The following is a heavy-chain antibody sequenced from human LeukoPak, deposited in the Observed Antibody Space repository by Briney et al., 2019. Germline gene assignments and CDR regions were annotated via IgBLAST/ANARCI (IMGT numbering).Heavy chain of an antibody. Sequence: SETLSLTCTVSGGSISSGSYYWSWIRQPAGKGLEWIGRIYTSGSTNYNPSLKSRVTISVDTSKNQFSLKLSSVTTADTAVYYCAREQEVISSFDYYYYYMDVWGKGTTVTVSS. CDR1: GGSISSGSYY. D-gene: IGHD3-22*01. J-gene: IGHJ6*03. V-gene: IGHV4-61*02. CDR3: AREQEVISSFDYYYYYMDV. CDR2: IYTSGST.